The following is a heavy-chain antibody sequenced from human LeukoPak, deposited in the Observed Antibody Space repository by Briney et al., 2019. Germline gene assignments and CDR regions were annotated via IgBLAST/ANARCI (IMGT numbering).Heavy chain of an antibody. CDR3: ARVSPLVGGIGV. CDR2: IKQDGNEK. V-gene: IGHV3-7*01. Sequence: GGSLRLSCAASGFTFSIYWMSWVRQAPGQGLEWVANIKQDGNEKSYVDSVKGRFTISRDNAKNSLFLQMNSLRAEDTALYYCARVSPLVGGIGVWGQGTLVTVSS. CDR1: GFTFSIYW. J-gene: IGHJ4*02. D-gene: IGHD1-26*01.